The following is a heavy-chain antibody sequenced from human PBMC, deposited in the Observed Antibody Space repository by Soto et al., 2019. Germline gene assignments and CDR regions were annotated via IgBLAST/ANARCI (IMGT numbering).Heavy chain of an antibody. J-gene: IGHJ5*02. CDR3: AHRGSGWAPYNWFDP. Sequence: QITLKESGPTLVKPTQTLTLTCTFSGFSLSTSGVGVGWIRQPPGKALEWLALIYWDDDKRYSPSLKSRLTITKDTSKNQVVLTMTNMDPVDIATYFCAHRGSGWAPYNWFDPWGQGTLVTVSS. CDR2: IYWDDDK. CDR1: GFSLSTSGVG. D-gene: IGHD6-19*01. V-gene: IGHV2-5*02.